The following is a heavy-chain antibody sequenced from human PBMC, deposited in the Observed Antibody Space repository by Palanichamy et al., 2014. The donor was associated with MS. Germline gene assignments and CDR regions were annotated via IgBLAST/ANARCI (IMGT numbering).Heavy chain of an antibody. CDR1: GYTFTSHG. CDR3: ARYGRQQLAYSSDY. V-gene: IGHV1-18*04. D-gene: IGHD6-13*01. J-gene: IGHJ4*02. Sequence: QVQLVQSGAEVKKPGASVKVSCKASGYTFTSHGISWVRQAPGQGLEWMGWISAYDGNTNYAQKFQGRVTMTTDTSTSTGYMELRSLRSDDTAVYYCARYGRQQLAYSSDYWGQGTLVTVSS. CDR2: ISAYDGNT.